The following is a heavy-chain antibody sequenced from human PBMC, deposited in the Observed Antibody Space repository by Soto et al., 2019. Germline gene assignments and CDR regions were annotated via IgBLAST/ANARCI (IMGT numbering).Heavy chain of an antibody. V-gene: IGHV1-18*01. J-gene: IGHJ5*02. Sequence: ASVKVSCKTSGYPFTSYGIGWVRQAPGQGLEWMAWISPYNGNTYYAQKFQGRVTMTTDTSTNTVYMELRSLRSDDTAVYYCARVMITFGGYPIWFDPWGQGTLVTVSS. D-gene: IGHD3-16*01. CDR3: ARVMITFGGYPIWFDP. CDR2: ISPYNGNT. CDR1: GYPFTSYG.